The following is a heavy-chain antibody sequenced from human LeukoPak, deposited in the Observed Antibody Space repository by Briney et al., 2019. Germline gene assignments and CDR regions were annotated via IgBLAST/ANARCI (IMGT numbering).Heavy chain of an antibody. J-gene: IGHJ3*02. D-gene: IGHD6-13*01. CDR1: GYTFTGYY. V-gene: IGHV1-2*04. CDR2: INPNSGDT. CDR3: ARGGIYSSSWYGFTDAFDI. Sequence: ASVKVSCKASGYTFTGYYIHWVRQAPGQGLEWMGWINPNSGDTNYAQKFQGWVTMTRDTSISTAYMELSRLRSDDTAVYYCARGGIYSSSWYGFTDAFDIWGQGTMVTVSS.